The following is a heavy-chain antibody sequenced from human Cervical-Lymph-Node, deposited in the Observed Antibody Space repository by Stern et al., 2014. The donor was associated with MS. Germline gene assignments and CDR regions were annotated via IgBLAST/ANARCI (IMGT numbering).Heavy chain of an antibody. CDR2: ISRSSSYL. D-gene: IGHD6-25*01. CDR3: TRDRAAAARAGGMDV. J-gene: IGHJ6*02. V-gene: IGHV3-21*01. CDR1: GFIFGAYD. Sequence: EVHLVESGGGLVQPGGSLRLSCATSGFIFGAYDMNWVRQAPGKGLEWVSYISRSSSYLYYTDSVKGRFTISRDNAKNSLYLQMNSLRVEDTAVYYCTRDRAAAARAGGMDVWGQGTTITVSS.